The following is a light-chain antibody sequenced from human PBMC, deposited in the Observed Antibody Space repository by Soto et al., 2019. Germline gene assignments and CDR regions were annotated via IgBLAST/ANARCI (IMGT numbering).Light chain of an antibody. CDR1: QSVRTF. V-gene: IGKV3-11*01. CDR2: GAS. J-gene: IGKJ1*01. CDR3: QQHSHWPPWT. Sequence: VVLTQSQEPSSSSPGEGATLSCRASQSVRTFLDWYQQKPGQSPRLLIYGASNRAAGIPARFSGSGSGTDFTLTISRLAPEDFAVYYCQQHSHWPPWTFGQGTKVDIK.